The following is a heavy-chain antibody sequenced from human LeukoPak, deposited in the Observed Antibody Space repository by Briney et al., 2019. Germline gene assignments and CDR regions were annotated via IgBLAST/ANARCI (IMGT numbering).Heavy chain of an antibody. CDR1: GYTFTGYY. V-gene: IGHV1-2*02. CDR2: INPNSGGT. D-gene: IGHD3-22*01. J-gene: IGHJ4*02. CDR3: ARDPYYYDSSGYYYRLFDY. Sequence: ASVKVSCKASGYTFTGYYMHWVRQAPGQGLEWMGWINPNSGGTNYAQKFQGRVTMTRDTSISTAYMELSRLRSDDTAVYYCARDPYYYDSSGYYYRLFDYWGQGTLVTVPS.